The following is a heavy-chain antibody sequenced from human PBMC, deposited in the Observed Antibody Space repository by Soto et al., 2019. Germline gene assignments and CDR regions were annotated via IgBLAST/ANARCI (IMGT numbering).Heavy chain of an antibody. V-gene: IGHV4-30-4*01. CDR1: GGSSSSGDYY. CDR3: ARGQVVAAQP. CDR2: IYYSGST. D-gene: IGHD2-15*01. J-gene: IGHJ5*02. Sequence: PSETLSLTCTVSGGSSSSGDYYWSWIRQPPGKGLEWIGYIYYSGSTYYNPSLKSRVTISVDRSKKPFSLKLSSVTAADTAVYYCARGQVVAAQPWGQGTLVTVSS.